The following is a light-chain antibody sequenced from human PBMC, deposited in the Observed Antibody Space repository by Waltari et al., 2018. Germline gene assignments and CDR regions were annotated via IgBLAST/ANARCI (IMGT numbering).Light chain of an antibody. CDR3: QQTYTSPWV. CDR1: QKININ. J-gene: IGKJ1*01. V-gene: IGKV1-39*01. Sequence: DMEVTQSPSSLSASVGDRVTITCRASQKININLNWYQQKPGKAPILLIYAASTLQIGVPSRFSGSGSGTDFTLSVRSLQPEDFATYYCQQTYTSPWVFGQGTRVEIK. CDR2: AAS.